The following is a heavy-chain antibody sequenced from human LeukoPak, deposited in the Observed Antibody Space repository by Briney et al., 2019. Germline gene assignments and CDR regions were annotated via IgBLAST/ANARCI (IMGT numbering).Heavy chain of an antibody. CDR2: IYHSGST. CDR1: GGSISSGGYY. D-gene: IGHD2-2*02. CDR3: ARHNIEVVPAAIRGDYFDY. Sequence: SETLSLTCNVSGGSISSGGYYWSWIRQAPGKGLEWIGYIYHSGSTYYNPSLKSRVTISVDRSKNQFSLKLSSVTAADTAVYYCARHNIEVVPAAIRGDYFDYWGQGTLVTVSS. J-gene: IGHJ4*02. V-gene: IGHV4-30-2*01.